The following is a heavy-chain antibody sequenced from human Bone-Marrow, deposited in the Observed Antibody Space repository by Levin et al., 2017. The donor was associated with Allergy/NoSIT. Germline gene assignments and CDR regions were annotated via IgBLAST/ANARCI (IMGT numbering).Heavy chain of an antibody. J-gene: IGHJ4*02. CDR3: ARGWFGELLSH. D-gene: IGHD3-10*01. Sequence: GGSLRLSCAASGFTVSSNYMSWVLQAPGKGPEWVSVIYSGGSTYYADSVKGRFTISRDNSKNTLYLQMNSLRAEDTAVYYCARGWFGELLSHWGQGTLVTVSS. V-gene: IGHV3-53*01. CDR1: GFTVSSNY. CDR2: IYSGGST.